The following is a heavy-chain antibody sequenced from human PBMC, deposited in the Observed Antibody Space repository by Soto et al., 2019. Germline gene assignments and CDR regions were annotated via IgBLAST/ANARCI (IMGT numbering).Heavy chain of an antibody. CDR3: ARTLFGWGIWFDP. CDR1: GGSIGSVGCC. Sequence: SETQSLPYAVAGGSIGSVGCCRSWIKKPPGKGLEWIGYIYHSGSTNYNPSLKSRVTISVDTSKNQFSLKLSSVTAADTAVSYCARTLFGWGIWFDPWGQGTLVTVSS. V-gene: IGHV4-30-2*02. CDR2: IYHSGST. J-gene: IGHJ5*02. D-gene: IGHD3-10*02.